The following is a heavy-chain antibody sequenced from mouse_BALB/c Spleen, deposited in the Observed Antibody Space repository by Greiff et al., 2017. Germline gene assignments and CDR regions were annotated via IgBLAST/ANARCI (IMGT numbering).Heavy chain of an antibody. Sequence: EVKLVESGPGLVKPSQSLSLTCTVTGYSITSDYAWNWIRQFPGNKLEWMGYISYSGSTSYNPSLKSRISITRDTSKNQFFLQLNSVTTEDTATYYCARGDYGYDPFAYWGQGTLVTVSA. J-gene: IGHJ3*01. CDR3: ARGDYGYDPFAY. D-gene: IGHD2-2*01. CDR2: ISYSGST. CDR1: GYSITSDYA. V-gene: IGHV3-2*02.